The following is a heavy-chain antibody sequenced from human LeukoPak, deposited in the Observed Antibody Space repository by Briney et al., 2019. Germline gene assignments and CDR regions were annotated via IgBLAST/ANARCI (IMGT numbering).Heavy chain of an antibody. Sequence: ASVKVSCKASGYTFTDHYMHWVRQAPGQGLEWMGWINPNSGGTKYAQKFQDRVTMTRDTSISTAYMELSRLRSDDTAVYYCARDLDYYDSSSYYYDFDYWGQGTLVTVSS. D-gene: IGHD3-22*01. CDR3: ARDLDYYDSSSYYYDFDY. CDR1: GYTFTDHY. CDR2: INPNSGGT. V-gene: IGHV1-2*02. J-gene: IGHJ4*02.